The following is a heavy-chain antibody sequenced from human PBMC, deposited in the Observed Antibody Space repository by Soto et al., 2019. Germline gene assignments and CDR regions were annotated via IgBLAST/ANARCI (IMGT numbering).Heavy chain of an antibody. CDR1: GFTFRNNW. CDR2: IKHDGTEK. CDR3: ARAGDFWSTYFDS. D-gene: IGHD3-3*01. J-gene: IGHJ4*02. V-gene: IGHV3-7*03. Sequence: EVQLVESGGGLVQPGGSLRLSCAASGFTFRNNWMSWVRQAPGQGLEWVANIKHDGTEKYYVDSVKGRFTISRYNAKNSRYLQINSLRAEDTAVYYCARAGDFWSTYFDSWGQGTLVTVSS.